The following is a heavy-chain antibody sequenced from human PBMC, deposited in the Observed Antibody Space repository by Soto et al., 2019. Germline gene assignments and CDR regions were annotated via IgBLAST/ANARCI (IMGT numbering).Heavy chain of an antibody. Sequence: LCRTCTVSGGSLSTYYWSWIRQPPGKGLEWIVYMSYSGSSNYNPSLKSRVTMSVDTSKNQVSLKLSPVTAADTAVYYCAKTRITPTTATFDPWGQGTLVTVSS. V-gene: IGHV4-59*01. CDR2: MSYSGSS. D-gene: IGHD1-20*01. CDR1: GGSLSTYY. J-gene: IGHJ5*02. CDR3: AKTRITPTTATFDP.